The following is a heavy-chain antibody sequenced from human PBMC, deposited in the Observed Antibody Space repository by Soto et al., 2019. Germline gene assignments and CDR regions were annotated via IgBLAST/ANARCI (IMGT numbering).Heavy chain of an antibody. CDR3: AREGTYDILTGYYYYGMDV. CDR2: IYYSGST. Sequence: QVQLQESGPGRVKPSETLSLTCTVSGGSISSYYWSWIRQPPGKGLEWIGYIYYSGSTNYNPSLKSRVTISVDTSKNQFSLKLSSVTAADTAVYYCAREGTYDILTGYYYYGMDVWGQGTTVTVSS. V-gene: IGHV4-59*01. D-gene: IGHD3-9*01. J-gene: IGHJ6*02. CDR1: GGSISSYY.